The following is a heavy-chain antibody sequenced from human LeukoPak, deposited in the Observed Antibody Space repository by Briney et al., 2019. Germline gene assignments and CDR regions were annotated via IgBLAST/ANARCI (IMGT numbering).Heavy chain of an antibody. CDR2: ISYDGSNK. CDR1: GFTFSSYG. J-gene: IGHJ1*01. V-gene: IGHV3-30*18. D-gene: IGHD6-13*01. CDR3: AKDVDAAAGTEPYFQH. Sequence: GGSLRLSCAASGFTFSSYGMHWVRQAPGKGVEGVAVISYDGSNKYYADSVKGRFTISRDNSKNTLYLQMNSLRAEDTAVYYCAKDVDAAAGTEPYFQHWGQGTLVTVSS.